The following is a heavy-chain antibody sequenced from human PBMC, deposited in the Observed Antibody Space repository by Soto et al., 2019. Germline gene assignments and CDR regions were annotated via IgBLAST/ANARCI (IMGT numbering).Heavy chain of an antibody. V-gene: IGHV4-31*03. CDR1: GGSISSGVYY. CDR3: ARGSYFGYSYGSVDY. D-gene: IGHD5-18*01. CDR2: IYYSGIT. J-gene: IGHJ4*02. Sequence: PSETLSLTCTVSGGSISSGVYYWSWIRHHPGKGLEWIGYIYYSGITYYNPSLKSRVTISVDTSKNQFSLKLSSVTAADTAVYYCARGSYFGYSYGSVDYWGQGTLVTVSS.